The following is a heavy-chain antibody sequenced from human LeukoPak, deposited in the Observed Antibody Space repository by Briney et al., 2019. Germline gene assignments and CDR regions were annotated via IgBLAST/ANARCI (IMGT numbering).Heavy chain of an antibody. CDR3: TCKGAYSSSWAFDY. CDR2: IRSKAYGGTT. Sequence: GGSLRLSCTASGFTFGDYAMSWVRQAPGKGLEWVGFIRSKAYGGTTEYAASVKGRFTISRDDSKSIAYLQMNSLKTEDTAVYYCTCKGAYSSSWAFDYWGQGTLVTVSS. J-gene: IGHJ4*02. V-gene: IGHV3-49*04. CDR1: GFTFGDYA. D-gene: IGHD6-13*01.